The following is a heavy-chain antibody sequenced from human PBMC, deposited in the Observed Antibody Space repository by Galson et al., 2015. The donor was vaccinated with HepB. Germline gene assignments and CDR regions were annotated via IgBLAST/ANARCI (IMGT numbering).Heavy chain of an antibody. V-gene: IGHV1-8*01. CDR1: GFSLSTYD. CDR2: MDPNSGNT. CDR3: ARFLHSSSWDDSYYYMDV. Sequence: SVKVSCKASGFSLSTYDINWVRQATGQGLEWLGWMDPNSGNTGYAQKFQGRITMTRNTSISTAYMELRSLRSEDTAVYYCARFLHSSSWDDSYYYMDVWGKGTTVTVSS. J-gene: IGHJ6*03. D-gene: IGHD6-13*01.